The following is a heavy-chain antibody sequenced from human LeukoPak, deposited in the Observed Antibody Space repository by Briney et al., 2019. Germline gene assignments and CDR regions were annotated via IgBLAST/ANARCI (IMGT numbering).Heavy chain of an antibody. CDR3: ARDPQANSGLGY. Sequence: GGSLRLPCAASGFTVSSHYMSWVRQAPGKGLEWVSVIYSGGSTYYADSVKGRFTISRDNSKNTLYLQMNSLRTEDTAVYYCARDPQANSGLGYWGQGTLVTVSS. CDR1: GFTVSSHY. CDR2: IYSGGST. D-gene: IGHD5-12*01. V-gene: IGHV3-66*01. J-gene: IGHJ4*02.